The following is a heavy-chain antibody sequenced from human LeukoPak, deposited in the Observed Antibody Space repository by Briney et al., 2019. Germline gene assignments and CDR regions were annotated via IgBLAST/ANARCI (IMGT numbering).Heavy chain of an antibody. V-gene: IGHV1-18*01. D-gene: IGHD1-26*01. Sequence: ASVKVSCKTSGYTFSGYGISWVRQAPGQGLEWMGWITVNNGNTNYAPSLLGRVTMTTDTSTNTAYMELTSLKSDDTAVYYCARDQRNSGSYRFEYWGQGTLVTVSS. CDR3: ARDQRNSGSYRFEY. CDR2: ITVNNGNT. J-gene: IGHJ4*02. CDR1: GYTFSGYG.